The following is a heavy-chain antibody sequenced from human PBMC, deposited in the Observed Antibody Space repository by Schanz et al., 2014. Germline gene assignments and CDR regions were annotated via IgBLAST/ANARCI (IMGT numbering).Heavy chain of an antibody. D-gene: IGHD3-16*01. Sequence: EVHLLESGGGLVPPGGSLRLSCAASGFNFSTHAMSWVRQAPGKGLEWVSFIYIGGNTYYADSVKGRFTISRDNSKSTLYLQMDSLRAEDTAVYYCAKTSYYSDTRHNDHWGQGTLVTVSS. CDR1: GFNFSTHA. CDR2: FIYIGGNT. CDR3: AKTSYYSDTRHNDH. J-gene: IGHJ4*02. V-gene: IGHV3-23*01.